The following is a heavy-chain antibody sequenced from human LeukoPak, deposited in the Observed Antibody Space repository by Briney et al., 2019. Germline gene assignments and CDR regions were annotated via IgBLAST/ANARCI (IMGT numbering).Heavy chain of an antibody. V-gene: IGHV4-61*01. CDR1: GGSVSSGSYY. Sequence: SETLSLTCTVSGGSVSSGSYYWNWVRQPPGKGLEWIGYIFYSGSTNYNSSLKSRVTISLDTSKNQFSLKLSSVTAADTAVYYCARDFWGFDSWGQGTLVTVSS. J-gene: IGHJ5*01. CDR3: ARDFWGFDS. CDR2: IFYSGST. D-gene: IGHD3-16*01.